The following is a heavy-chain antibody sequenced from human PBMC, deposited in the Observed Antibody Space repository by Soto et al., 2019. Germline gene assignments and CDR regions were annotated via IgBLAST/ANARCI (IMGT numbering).Heavy chain of an antibody. CDR3: ARCRPFSSDFDY. J-gene: IGHJ4*02. D-gene: IGHD3-3*01. Sequence: QVQLQESGPGLVKPSQTLSLTCTVSGGSISSGGYYWSWIRQHPGKGLEGIGYIYYSGSTYYNPSLKSRVTISVDTSKNPFSLKLSSVTAADTAVYYCARCRPFSSDFDYWGQGTLVTVSS. V-gene: IGHV4-31*03. CDR2: IYYSGST. CDR1: GGSISSGGYY.